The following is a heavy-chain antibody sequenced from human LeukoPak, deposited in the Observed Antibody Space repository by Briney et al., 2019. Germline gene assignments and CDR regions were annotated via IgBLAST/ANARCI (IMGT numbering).Heavy chain of an antibody. V-gene: IGHV4-39*01. D-gene: IGHD6-19*01. J-gene: IGHJ4*02. Sequence: SETLSLTCTVSGGSISSNNYYWGWIRQPPGKGLEWIGSLYYSGSTHYTPSLKSRITISVGTSKNQFSLKLRSVTAADTAVYYCARLSSQWLIDYWGQGTLVTVSS. CDR3: ARLSSQWLIDY. CDR1: GGSISSNNYY. CDR2: LYYSGST.